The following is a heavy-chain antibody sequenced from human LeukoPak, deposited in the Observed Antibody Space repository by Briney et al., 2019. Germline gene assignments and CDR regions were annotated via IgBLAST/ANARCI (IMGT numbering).Heavy chain of an antibody. J-gene: IGHJ3*02. CDR3: ARHRWDDAFDI. CDR1: GFTFSSYW. Sequence: GSLRLSCAASGFTFSSYWMSWVRQPPGKGLEWIGEINHSGSTNYNPSLKSRVTISVDTSKNQFSLKLSSVTAADTAVYYCARHRWDDAFDIWGQGTMVTVSS. V-gene: IGHV4-34*01. D-gene: IGHD1-26*01. CDR2: INHSGST.